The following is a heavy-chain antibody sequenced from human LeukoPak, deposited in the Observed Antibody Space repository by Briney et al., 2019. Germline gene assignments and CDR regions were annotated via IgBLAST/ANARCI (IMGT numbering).Heavy chain of an antibody. D-gene: IGHD6-13*01. CDR2: IKQDGSDK. CDR1: GFIFSNYW. Sequence: TGGSLRLSCAASGFIFSNYWMTWVRQAPGKGLEWVANIKQDGSDKYYVDSAEGRFTISRDNAKNSLYLQMSSLGAGDTAVYYCVRIGHLAAGDTFDYWGQGTLVTVSS. J-gene: IGHJ4*02. V-gene: IGHV3-7*01. CDR3: VRIGHLAAGDTFDY.